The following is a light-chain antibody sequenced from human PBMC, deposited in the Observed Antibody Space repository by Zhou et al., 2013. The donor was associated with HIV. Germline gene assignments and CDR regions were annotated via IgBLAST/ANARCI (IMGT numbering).Light chain of an antibody. CDR2: AAS. CDR3: QQSFSSLT. CDR1: QSISRY. J-gene: IGKJ4*01. V-gene: IGKV1-39*01. Sequence: DIQMTQSPSSLSASVGDLVTITCRASQSISRYLNWFQQKPGKAPKLLLYAASRLESGVPSRFSGSGSGTDFTLTISSLQLEDFATYYCQQSFSSLTFGGGTKVE.